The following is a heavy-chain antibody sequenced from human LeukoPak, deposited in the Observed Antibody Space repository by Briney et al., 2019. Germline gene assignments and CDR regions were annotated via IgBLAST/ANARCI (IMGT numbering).Heavy chain of an antibody. J-gene: IGHJ6*02. CDR3: ARDGWESSYYYGMDV. D-gene: IGHD1-26*01. CDR2: IYYSGST. Sequence: SETLSLTCTVSGGSISSYYWSWIRQPPGKGLEWIGYIYYSGSTNYNPSLKSRVTISVDTSKNQFSLKLSSVTAADTAVYYCARDGWESSYYYGMDVWGQGTTVTVSS. CDR1: GGSISSYY. V-gene: IGHV4-59*01.